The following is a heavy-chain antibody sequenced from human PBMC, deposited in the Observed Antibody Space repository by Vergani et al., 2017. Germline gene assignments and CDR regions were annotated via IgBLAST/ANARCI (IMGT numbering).Heavy chain of an antibody. J-gene: IGHJ6*03. V-gene: IGHV4-61*01. Sequence: QLQLQESGPGLVKPSETLSLTCTVSGGSISSGSYYWSWIRQPPGKGLEWIGYIYYSGSTNYNPSLKSRVTISVDTSKNQFSLKLSSVTAADTAVYYCARVALDCSSTSCYYYYYYMDVWGKGTTVTVSS. CDR2: IYYSGST. CDR3: ARVALDCSSTSCYYYYYYMDV. CDR1: GGSISSGSYY. D-gene: IGHD2-2*01.